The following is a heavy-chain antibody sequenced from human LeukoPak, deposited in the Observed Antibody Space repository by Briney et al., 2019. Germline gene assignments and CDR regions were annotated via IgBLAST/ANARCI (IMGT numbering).Heavy chain of an antibody. CDR1: GYTFTGYY. D-gene: IGHD3-22*01. Sequence: GASVKVSCKTSGYTFTGYYMHWVRQAPGQGLEWMGWINPNSGGTNYAQKFQGRVTMTRDTSISTAYMELSRLRSDDTAVYYCARSLRYSYGFGGWRGERITMIVVVSDFDYWGQGTLVTVSS. CDR2: INPNSGGT. J-gene: IGHJ4*02. V-gene: IGHV1-2*02. CDR3: ARSLRYSYGFGGWRGERITMIVVVSDFDY.